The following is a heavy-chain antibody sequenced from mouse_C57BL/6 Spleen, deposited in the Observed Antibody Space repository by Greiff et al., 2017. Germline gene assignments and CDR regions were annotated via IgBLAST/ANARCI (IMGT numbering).Heavy chain of an antibody. CDR2: IDPSDSET. CDR1: GYTFTSYW. V-gene: IGHV1-52*01. CDR3: ARFGYDGGRFAY. J-gene: IGHJ3*01. D-gene: IGHD2-2*01. Sequence: QVQLQQPGAELVRPGSSVKLSCKASGYTFTSYWMHWVKQRPIQGLEWIGNIDPSDSETHYNQKFKDKATLTVDKSSSTAYMQLSSLTSEDSAVYYCARFGYDGGRFAYWGQGTLVTVSA.